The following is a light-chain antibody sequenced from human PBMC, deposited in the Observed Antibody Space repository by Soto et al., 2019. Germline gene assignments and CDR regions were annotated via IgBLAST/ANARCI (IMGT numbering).Light chain of an antibody. V-gene: IGLV2-14*03. J-gene: IGLJ2*01. Sequence: QSVLTQPASLSGSPGQSISISCTGTSSNLNSISWYQQRPGTAPKLIIYEVSERPSGISRRFSGSKSANTASLTISGLQAVDEADYYCSSNTPTWIFGGGTKLTVL. CDR1: SSNLNS. CDR3: SSNTPTWI. CDR2: EVS.